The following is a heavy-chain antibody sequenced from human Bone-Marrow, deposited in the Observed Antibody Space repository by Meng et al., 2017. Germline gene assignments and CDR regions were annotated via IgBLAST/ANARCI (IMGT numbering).Heavy chain of an antibody. D-gene: IGHD6-19*01. CDR1: GYTFTSYA. CDR2: INAGNGNT. V-gene: IGHV1-3*01. CDR3: GGGGGGNGWISLGYYYGLDV. Sequence: ASVKVSCKASGYTFTSYAMHWVRQAPGQRLEWMGWINAGNGNTKYSQKFQGRVTITRDTSASTAYMELSSLRSEDTAVYYCGGGGGGNGWISLGYYYGLDVWGQGTTVTVSS. J-gene: IGHJ6*02.